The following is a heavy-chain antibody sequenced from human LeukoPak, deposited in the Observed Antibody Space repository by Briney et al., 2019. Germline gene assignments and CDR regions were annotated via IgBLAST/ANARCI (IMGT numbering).Heavy chain of an antibody. Sequence: ASVKVSCKASGGTFSSYAISWVRQAPGQGLEWMGGIIPIFGTANYAQKFQGRVTITTDESTSTAYMQLSSLRSEDTAVYYCARSPTIFGVVIKDYYYYYMDVWGKGTTVTVSS. CDR1: GGTFSSYA. CDR2: IIPIFGTA. J-gene: IGHJ6*03. CDR3: ARSPTIFGVVIKDYYYYYMDV. V-gene: IGHV1-69*05. D-gene: IGHD3-3*01.